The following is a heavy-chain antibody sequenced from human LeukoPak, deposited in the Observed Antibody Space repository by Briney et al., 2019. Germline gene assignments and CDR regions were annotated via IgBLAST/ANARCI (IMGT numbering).Heavy chain of an antibody. CDR3: ARPLANRHMDV. J-gene: IGHJ6*04. CDR2: IYYSGST. CDR1: GGSISSSSYY. Sequence: SETLSLTCTVSGGSISSSSYYWGWIRQPPGKGLEWIGSIYYSGSTYYNPSLKSRVTISVDTSKNQSSLKLSSVTAADTAVYYCARPLANRHMDVWAKGPRSPSPQ. D-gene: IGHD1-14*01. V-gene: IGHV4-39*01.